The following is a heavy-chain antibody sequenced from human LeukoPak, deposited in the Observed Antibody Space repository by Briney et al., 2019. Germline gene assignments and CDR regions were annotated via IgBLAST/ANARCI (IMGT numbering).Heavy chain of an antibody. V-gene: IGHV3-30*18. CDR1: GFTFSSYG. J-gene: IGHJ4*02. D-gene: IGHD1-1*01. Sequence: GGSLRLSCAASGFTFSSYGMHWVGQARGKGREGVAVISYDGSNKYYADSVKGRFTISRDNSKNTLYLQVNSLRAEDTAVYYCAKDEVQPRGGFDYWGQGTLVTVSS. CDR2: ISYDGSNK. CDR3: AKDEVQPRGGFDY.